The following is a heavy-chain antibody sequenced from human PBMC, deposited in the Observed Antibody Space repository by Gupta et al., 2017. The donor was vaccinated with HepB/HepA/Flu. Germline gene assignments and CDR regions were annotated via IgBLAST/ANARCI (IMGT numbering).Heavy chain of an antibody. CDR1: GFTFSPYW. J-gene: IGHJ4*02. V-gene: IGHV3-7*01. CDR3: TRGGYSSSWFWDY. CDR2: IKQDGSEK. Sequence: EVQLLASGGALVQAGGSLRLPCAASGFTFSPYWMTGVRQAPGKGPEWVANIKQDGSEKWYVDSVKGRFTIARDNAKNSLYLQMNSLRAEDTAIYYCTRGGYSSSWFWDYWGQGTLVTVSS. D-gene: IGHD6-13*01.